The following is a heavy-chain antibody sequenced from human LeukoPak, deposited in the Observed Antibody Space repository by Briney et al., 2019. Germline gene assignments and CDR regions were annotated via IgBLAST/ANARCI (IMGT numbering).Heavy chain of an antibody. CDR3: ARDRRPSVYGGLDN. J-gene: IGHJ4*02. V-gene: IGHV3-11*04. D-gene: IGHD4/OR15-4a*01. CDR2: IGDSGTPI. Sequence: GGSLRLSCAASGFTFSDHYMSWIRQAPGKGLEWVSYIGDSGTPIYYADSVKGRFTVSRDNAKNSLFLQMDSLRAEDTAVYYCARDRRPSVYGGLDNWGQGTLVTVYS. CDR1: GFTFSDHY.